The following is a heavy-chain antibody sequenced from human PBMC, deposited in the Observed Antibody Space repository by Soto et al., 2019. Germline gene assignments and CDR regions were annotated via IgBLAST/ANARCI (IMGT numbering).Heavy chain of an antibody. CDR3: AKDRGGALDESYFDY. V-gene: IGHV3-30*18. D-gene: IGHD3-10*01. CDR1: GFTFSSYG. Sequence: GGSLRLSCAASGFTFSSYGMHWVRQAPGKGLEWVAVISYDGSNKYYADSVKGRFTISRDNSKNTLYLQMNSLRAEDTAVYYCAKDRGGALDESYFDYWGQGTLVTVSS. J-gene: IGHJ4*02. CDR2: ISYDGSNK.